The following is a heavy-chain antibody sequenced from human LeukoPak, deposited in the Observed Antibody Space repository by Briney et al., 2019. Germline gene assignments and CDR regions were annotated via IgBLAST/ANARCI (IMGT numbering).Heavy chain of an antibody. D-gene: IGHD3-22*01. V-gene: IGHV1-46*01. CDR1: GYTFTSYY. CDR3: ATEYYYDSSGYYYGDY. Sequence: EASVKVSCKASGYTFTSYYMHWVRQAPGQGLEWMGIINPSGGSTSYAQKFQGRVTMTRDTSTSTVYMELSSLRSEDTAVYYCATEYYYDSSGYYYGDYWGQGTLVTVSS. J-gene: IGHJ4*02. CDR2: INPSGGST.